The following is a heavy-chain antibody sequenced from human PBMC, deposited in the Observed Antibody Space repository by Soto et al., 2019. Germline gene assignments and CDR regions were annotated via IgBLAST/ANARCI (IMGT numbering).Heavy chain of an antibody. CDR2: IFFTGAT. CDR1: GDSVTFGHHY. Sequence: QVQLQESGPGLVKPSGTLSLICIVSGDSVTFGHHYWSWIRQPPGKGLEWIGHIFFTGATNYSPSPKRRLTMSVDSSKSQVSQNPTSGTAADPAIYYCAEGPSDTAGSRPGRRLDVWGQGTTVTVSS. J-gene: IGHJ6*02. D-gene: IGHD3-10*01. V-gene: IGHV4-61*01. CDR3: AEGPSDTAGSRPGRRLDV.